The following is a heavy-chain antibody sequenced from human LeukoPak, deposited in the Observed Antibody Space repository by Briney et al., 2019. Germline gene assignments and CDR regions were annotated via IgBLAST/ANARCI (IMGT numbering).Heavy chain of an antibody. Sequence: SETLSLTCAVYGGSFSGYYWSWIRQPPGKGLEWIGEINRSGSTNYNPSLKSRVTISVDTSKNQFSLKLSSVTAADTAVYYCARGPVGVVVVPAGFNPWGQGTLVTVSS. CDR1: GGSFSGYY. D-gene: IGHD2-2*01. J-gene: IGHJ5*02. CDR3: ARGPVGVVVVPAGFNP. CDR2: INRSGST. V-gene: IGHV4-34*01.